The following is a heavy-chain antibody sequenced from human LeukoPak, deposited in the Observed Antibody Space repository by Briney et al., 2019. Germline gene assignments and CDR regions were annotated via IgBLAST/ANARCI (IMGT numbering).Heavy chain of an antibody. CDR1: GFTFSTYT. CDR3: ASGYGRARASDY. J-gene: IGHJ4*02. V-gene: IGHV3-21*01. D-gene: IGHD1-26*01. Sequence: GGSLRLSCVASGFTFSTYTMHWVRQAPGKGLEWVSSISSSSSYIYYADSVRGRFTISRDNAKNSLYLQMNSLRAEDTAVYYCASGYGRARASDYWGQGTLVTVSS. CDR2: ISSSSSYI.